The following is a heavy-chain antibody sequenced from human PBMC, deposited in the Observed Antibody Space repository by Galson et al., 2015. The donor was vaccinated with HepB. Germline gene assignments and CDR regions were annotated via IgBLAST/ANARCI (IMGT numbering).Heavy chain of an antibody. J-gene: IGHJ3*02. Sequence: SVKVSCKASGYTFTSYGISWVRQAPGQGLEWMGWISAYNGNTNYAQRLQGRVTMTTDTSTSTAYMELRSLRSDDTAVYYCAAYYDILTGYDAFDIWGQGTMVTVSS. D-gene: IGHD3-9*01. CDR2: ISAYNGNT. CDR3: AAYYDILTGYDAFDI. V-gene: IGHV1-18*04. CDR1: GYTFTSYG.